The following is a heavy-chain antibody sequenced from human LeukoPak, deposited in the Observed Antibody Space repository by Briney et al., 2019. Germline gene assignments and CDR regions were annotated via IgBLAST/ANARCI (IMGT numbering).Heavy chain of an antibody. J-gene: IGHJ5*02. Sequence: PSETLSLTCTVSGGSISSYYWSWIRQPPGKGLEWIGYIYYSGSTNYNPSLKSRVTISVDKSKNQFSLKLSSVTAADTAVYYCARGLSSGLYRVYNWFDPWGQGTLVTVSS. D-gene: IGHD6-19*01. V-gene: IGHV4-59*01. CDR3: ARGLSSGLYRVYNWFDP. CDR1: GGSISSYY. CDR2: IYYSGST.